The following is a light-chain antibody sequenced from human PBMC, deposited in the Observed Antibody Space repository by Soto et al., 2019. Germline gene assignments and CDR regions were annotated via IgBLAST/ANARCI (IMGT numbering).Light chain of an antibody. V-gene: IGLV2-14*01. Sequence: QSALTQPASVSGSPGQSITISCTGTSSDVGGYNYVSWYQQHPGQVPKLTIYEVSNRPSGVSNRFSGSKSGSTASLTISGLQAEDEADYYCSSYTNSDTWVFGGGTKLTVL. CDR1: SSDVGGYNY. CDR2: EVS. J-gene: IGLJ3*02. CDR3: SSYTNSDTWV.